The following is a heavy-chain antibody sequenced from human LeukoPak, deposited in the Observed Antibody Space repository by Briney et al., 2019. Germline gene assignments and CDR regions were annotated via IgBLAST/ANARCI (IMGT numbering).Heavy chain of an antibody. V-gene: IGHV3-30*18. D-gene: IGHD3-22*01. Sequence: PGGSLRLSCAASGFTFSSHGMHWVRQAPGKGLEWVAVISYDESNKYYADSVKGRFTISRDNSKNTLYLQMNSLRAEDTAVYYCAKEAVNYYDSSGYFDDAFDIWGQGTMVTVSS. CDR2: ISYDESNK. J-gene: IGHJ3*02. CDR1: GFTFSSHG. CDR3: AKEAVNYYDSSGYFDDAFDI.